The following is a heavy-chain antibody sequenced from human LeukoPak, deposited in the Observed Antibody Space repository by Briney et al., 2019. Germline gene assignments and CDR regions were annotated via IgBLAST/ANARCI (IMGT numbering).Heavy chain of an antibody. J-gene: IGHJ6*02. CDR1: GYTFTDYY. Sequence: ASVKVSCKASGYTFTDYYMHWVRQAPGQGFEWMGWINPNDGDTNYAQKFQGRVTMTRNTSISTAYMELSSLRSEDTAVCYCARRVRTYYYYGMDVWGQGTTVTVSS. CDR2: INPNDGDT. D-gene: IGHD3-10*02. CDR3: ARRVRTYYYYGMDV. V-gene: IGHV1-2*02.